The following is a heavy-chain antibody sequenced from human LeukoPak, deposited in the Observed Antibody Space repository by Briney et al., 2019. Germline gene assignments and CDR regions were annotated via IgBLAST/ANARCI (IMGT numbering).Heavy chain of an antibody. CDR2: INHSGST. V-gene: IGHV4-61*09. CDR1: AGSISSAGYY. J-gene: IGHJ6*04. Sequence: SQTLSLTCTVSAGSISSAGYYWSWIRQPAGKGLEWIGEINHSGSTNYNPSLKSRVTISVDTSKNQFSLKLSSATAADTAVYYCARGRAMVRGYKVYYYYGMDVWGKGTTVTVSS. D-gene: IGHD3-10*01. CDR3: ARGRAMVRGYKVYYYYGMDV.